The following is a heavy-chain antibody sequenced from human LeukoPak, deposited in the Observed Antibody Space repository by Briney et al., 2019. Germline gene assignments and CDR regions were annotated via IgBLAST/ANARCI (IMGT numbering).Heavy chain of an antibody. Sequence: ASVKVSCKTSGYTFTNYDINWVRQATGQGLEWMGWMNPNSGNTGYAQKFQGRVTMTRNISTSTAYMELSSLRSEDTAVYYCARGSRSGDYWGQGTQVTVPS. CDR1: GYTFTNYD. V-gene: IGHV1-8*01. CDR2: MNPNSGNT. J-gene: IGHJ4*02. CDR3: ARGSRSGDY. D-gene: IGHD3-10*01.